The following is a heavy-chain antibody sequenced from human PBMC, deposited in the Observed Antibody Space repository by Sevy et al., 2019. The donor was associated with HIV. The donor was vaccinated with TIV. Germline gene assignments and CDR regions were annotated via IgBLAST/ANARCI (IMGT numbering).Heavy chain of an antibody. CDR3: ARWVIGRGARPSRAYNWFDP. CDR1: GGSVSSGSYY. D-gene: IGHD6-6*01. Sequence: SETLSLTCTVSGGSVSSGSYYWSWIRQPPGKGLEWIGYIYYSGSTNYNPSLKSRVTISVDTSKNQFSLKLSSVTAADTAVYYCARWVIGRGARPSRAYNWFDPWGQGTLVTVSS. V-gene: IGHV4-61*01. J-gene: IGHJ5*02. CDR2: IYYSGST.